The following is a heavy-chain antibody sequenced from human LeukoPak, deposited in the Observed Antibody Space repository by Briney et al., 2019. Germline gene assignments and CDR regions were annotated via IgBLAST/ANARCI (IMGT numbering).Heavy chain of an antibody. CDR2: ISSSGGTT. CDR1: RFTFNSYD. CDR3: ARDYYDSEYFQH. Sequence: HSGGSLRLSCAASRFTFNSYDMSWVRQAPGRGLEWVSVISSSGGTTYYADSVKGRFTISRDTSKNTLFLQMNSLRAEDTAVYYCARDYYDSEYFQHWGQGTLVTVSS. V-gene: IGHV3-23*01. J-gene: IGHJ1*01. D-gene: IGHD3-22*01.